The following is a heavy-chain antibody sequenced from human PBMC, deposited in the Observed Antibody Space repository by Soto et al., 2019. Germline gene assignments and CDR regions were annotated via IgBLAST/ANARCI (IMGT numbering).Heavy chain of an antibody. Sequence: PGESLKISCKGSGYSFTSYWIGWVRQMPGKGLEWMGIIYPGDSDTRYSPSFQGQVTISADKSISTAYLQWSSLKASDTAMYYCARVNVVVVAAISNYSYYMDVWGKGTTVTVSS. J-gene: IGHJ6*03. CDR1: GYSFTSYW. V-gene: IGHV5-51*01. D-gene: IGHD2-15*01. CDR3: ARVNVVVVAAISNYSYYMDV. CDR2: IYPGDSDT.